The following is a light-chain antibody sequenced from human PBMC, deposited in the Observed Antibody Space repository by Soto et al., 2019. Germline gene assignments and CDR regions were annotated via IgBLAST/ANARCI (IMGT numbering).Light chain of an antibody. CDR1: QSISSY. CDR2: DAS. Sequence: EIVLTQSPATLSLSPGERATLSCGASQSISSYLAWYQQKPGLAPRLLIYDASSRATGIPDRFSGSGSGTHFTLTISRLEPEDFAVYYCQQYGSSLTFGPGTKVDFK. CDR3: QQYGSSLT. J-gene: IGKJ3*01. V-gene: IGKV3D-20*01.